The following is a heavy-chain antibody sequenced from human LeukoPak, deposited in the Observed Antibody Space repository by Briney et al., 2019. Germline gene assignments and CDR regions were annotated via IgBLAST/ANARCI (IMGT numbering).Heavy chain of an antibody. D-gene: IGHD3-10*01. V-gene: IGHV4-59*01. Sequence: TSETLSLTCTVSGGSISSYYWSWIRQPPGKGLEWIAYLFYSGSTGYNPSLESRVTISVDTSKNQFSLKLRSVTAADTAVYYCATVAVIRGVTYFDYWGQGTLVTVSS. J-gene: IGHJ4*02. CDR2: LFYSGST. CDR3: ATVAVIRGVTYFDY. CDR1: GGSISSYY.